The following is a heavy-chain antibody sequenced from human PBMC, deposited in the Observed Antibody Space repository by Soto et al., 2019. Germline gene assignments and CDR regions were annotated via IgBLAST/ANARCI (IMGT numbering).Heavy chain of an antibody. Sequence: GESLKISCKGSGYSFTSYWISWMRQIPGKGLEWMGRIDPGDSYTRYSPSFQGHVTISADKSISTAYLQWSSLKASDTAVYYCARLNHYYDKAGDYWGQGTLVTVSS. CDR1: GYSFTSYW. CDR3: ARLNHYYDKAGDY. D-gene: IGHD3-22*01. J-gene: IGHJ4*02. V-gene: IGHV5-10-1*01. CDR2: IDPGDSYT.